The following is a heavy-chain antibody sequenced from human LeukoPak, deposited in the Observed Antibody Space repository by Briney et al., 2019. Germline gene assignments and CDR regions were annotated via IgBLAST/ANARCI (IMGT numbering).Heavy chain of an antibody. D-gene: IGHD1-26*01. CDR1: GFTFSSYE. Sequence: QPGGSLRLSCAASGFTFSSYEMNWVRQAPGKGLEWVSYISSSGSTIYYADSVKGRFTISRDNAKNSLYLQMNSLRAEDTALYYCARRVEWELRDAFDIWGQGTMVTVSS. CDR2: ISSSGSTI. V-gene: IGHV3-48*03. CDR3: ARRVEWELRDAFDI. J-gene: IGHJ3*02.